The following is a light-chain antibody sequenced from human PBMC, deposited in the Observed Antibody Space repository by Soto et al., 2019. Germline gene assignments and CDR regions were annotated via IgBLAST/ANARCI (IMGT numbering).Light chain of an antibody. CDR3: QQYGTSPT. V-gene: IGKV3-20*01. J-gene: IGKJ4*01. CDR2: DAS. Sequence: DIVLTQSPGTLSLSPGERATLSCRASQSVSSSNLAWYQQRPGQAPRLLIYDASTRATGIPARFSGSGSGTDFTLTTSRLEPEDSAVYYCQQYGTSPTFGGGTKVDIK. CDR1: QSVSSSN.